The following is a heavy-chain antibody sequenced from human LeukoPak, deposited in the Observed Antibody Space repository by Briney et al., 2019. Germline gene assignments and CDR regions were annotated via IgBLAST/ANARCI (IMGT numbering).Heavy chain of an antibody. CDR1: GFTVSSNY. Sequence: GGSLRLSCAASGFTVSSNYMSWVRQAPGKGLEWVSVIYSGGSTYYADSVKGRFTISRDNSKNTLYLQMNSLRAEDTAVYYCARMNMDYGLSYFDYWGQGTLVTVSS. D-gene: IGHD4-17*01. CDR2: IYSGGST. CDR3: ARMNMDYGLSYFDY. V-gene: IGHV3-53*01. J-gene: IGHJ4*02.